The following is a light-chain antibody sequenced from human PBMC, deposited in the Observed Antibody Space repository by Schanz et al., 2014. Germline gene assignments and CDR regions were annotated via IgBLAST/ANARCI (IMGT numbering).Light chain of an antibody. CDR2: DVS. CDR1: SSDVGGYNY. CDR3: SSYTSSSTPHV. Sequence: QSALTQPASVSGSPGQSITIFCTGTSSDVGGYNYVSWYQHHPGKAPKLMIYDVSNRPSGVSSRFSGSKSGNTASLTISGLQAEDEADYYCSSYTSSSTPHVFGTGTKVTVL. V-gene: IGLV2-14*03. J-gene: IGLJ1*01.